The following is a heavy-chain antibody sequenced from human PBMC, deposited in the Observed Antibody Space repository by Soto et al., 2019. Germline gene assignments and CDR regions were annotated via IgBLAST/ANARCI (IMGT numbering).Heavy chain of an antibody. CDR1: GFTFSSYG. V-gene: IGHV3-30*18. Sequence: GGSLRLSCAASGFTFSSYGMHWVRQAPGKGLEWVAVISYDGSNKYYADTVKGRFTISRDNSKNTLYLQMNSLRAEDTALFYCAKSRSWITMVRGALDYWGQGTLVTVSS. CDR3: AKSRSWITMVRGALDY. CDR2: ISYDGSNK. D-gene: IGHD3-10*01. J-gene: IGHJ4*02.